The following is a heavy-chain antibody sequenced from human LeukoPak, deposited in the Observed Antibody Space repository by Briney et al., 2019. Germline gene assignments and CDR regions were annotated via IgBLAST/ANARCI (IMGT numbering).Heavy chain of an antibody. J-gene: IGHJ3*02. CDR1: GFTFSSYG. CDR3: VRGPRYYDDSGFHYGVFDI. D-gene: IGHD3-16*01. V-gene: IGHV3-30*02. Sequence: GGSLRLSCAASGFTFSSYGMHWVRQAPGKGLEWVAFIRYDGSNKYYADSVKGRFTISRDNSKNTLYLQMNSLRAEDTAVYYCVRGPRYYDDSGFHYGVFDIWGQGTVVTVAS. CDR2: IRYDGSNK.